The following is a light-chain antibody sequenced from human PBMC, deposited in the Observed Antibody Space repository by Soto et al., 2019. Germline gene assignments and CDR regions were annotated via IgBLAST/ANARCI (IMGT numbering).Light chain of an antibody. CDR1: QSVSSN. CDR2: VAS. V-gene: IGKV3-15*01. Sequence: EIVMTQSPATLSVSPGERATLSFRASQSVSSNLAWYQQKPGQAPRLLIYVASTRATGIPARFSGSGSGTEFTLTISSLQSEDFAVYYCQQYNNWPRTFGQGTKVDIK. CDR3: QQYNNWPRT. J-gene: IGKJ1*01.